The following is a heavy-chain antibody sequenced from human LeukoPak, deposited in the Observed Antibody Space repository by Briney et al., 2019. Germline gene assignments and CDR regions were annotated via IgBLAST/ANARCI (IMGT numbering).Heavy chain of an antibody. J-gene: IGHJ4*02. Sequence: ASVKVSCKASGYTFTSYAMNWVRQAPGQGLEWMGWINTNTGNPTYAQGFTGRFVFSLDTSVSTAYLQISSLKAEDTAVYYCAIPQPAEYSSSWSPHDYWGQGTLVTVSS. D-gene: IGHD6-13*01. CDR1: GYTFTSYA. V-gene: IGHV7-4-1*02. CDR3: AIPQPAEYSSSWSPHDY. CDR2: INTNTGNP.